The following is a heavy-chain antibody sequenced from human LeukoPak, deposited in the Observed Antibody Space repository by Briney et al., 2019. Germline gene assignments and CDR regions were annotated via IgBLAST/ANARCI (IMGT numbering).Heavy chain of an antibody. V-gene: IGHV3-30*03. CDR1: GFTFSSYG. D-gene: IGHD1-26*01. J-gene: IGHJ4*02. CDR3: ARAHMVGDTTYYFEY. CDR2: ISYDGSNK. Sequence: GGSLRLSCAASGFTFSSYGMHWVRQAPGKGLEWVAVISYDGSNKYYADSVKGRFTISRDNSKNTLYLQMNSLRAEDTAVYYCARAHMVGDTTYYFEYWGQGTLVTVSS.